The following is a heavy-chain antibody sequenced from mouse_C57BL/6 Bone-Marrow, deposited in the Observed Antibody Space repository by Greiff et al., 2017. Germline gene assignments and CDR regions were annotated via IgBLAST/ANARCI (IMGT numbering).Heavy chain of an antibody. Sequence: VQLQESGAELVKPGASVKMSCKASGYTFTSYWITWVKQRPGQGLEWIGDIYPGSGSTNYNEKFKSKATLTVDTSSSTAYMQLSSLTSEDSAVYYCARSDLGFYAMDYWGQGTSVTVSS. V-gene: IGHV1-55*01. CDR3: ARSDLGFYAMDY. J-gene: IGHJ4*01. CDR1: GYTFTSYW. CDR2: IYPGSGST.